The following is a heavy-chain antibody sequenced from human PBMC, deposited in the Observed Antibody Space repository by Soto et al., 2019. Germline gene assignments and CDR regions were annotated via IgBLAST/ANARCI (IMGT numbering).Heavy chain of an antibody. CDR1: GLTFSSYG. Sequence: RLSCAASGLTFSSYGMHWVRQAPGKGLEWVAVISYEGSNKYYADSVKGRFTISRDSSKNTLYLQMNSLRAEDTAVYYCAKDQGPYYYRSGKARVDYYYYGMDVWGQGTTVTVSS. J-gene: IGHJ6*02. CDR3: AKDQGPYYYRSGKARVDYYYYGMDV. V-gene: IGHV3-30*18. CDR2: ISYEGSNK. D-gene: IGHD3-10*01.